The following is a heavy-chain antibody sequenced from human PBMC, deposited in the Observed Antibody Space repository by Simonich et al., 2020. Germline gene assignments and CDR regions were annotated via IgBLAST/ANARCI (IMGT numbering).Heavy chain of an antibody. D-gene: IGHD1-26*01. J-gene: IGHJ5*02. CDR2: IMGSGGST. Sequence: EVQLLESGGGLVKPGGSLRLSCAASGFTFSSYAMSWVRQALGKGPEWVSAIMGSGGSTYSAAPVKGRFTISRDNSKNTLYLKMNSLRAEDTAVYYCAKDSSLVGATDWFDPWGQGTLVTVSS. V-gene: IGHV3-23*01. CDR3: AKDSSLVGATDWFDP. CDR1: GFTFSSYA.